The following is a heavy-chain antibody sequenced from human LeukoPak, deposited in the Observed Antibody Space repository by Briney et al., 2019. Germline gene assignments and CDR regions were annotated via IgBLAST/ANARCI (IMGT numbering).Heavy chain of an antibody. CDR3: AKSRSGYDPRTVAATPSPFDY. CDR2: ISWNSGSI. CDR1: GFTFDDYA. Sequence: GVSLRLSCAASGFTFDDYAMHWVRQAPGKGLEGVSGISWNSGSIGYADSVKGRFTISRDNAKNSLYLQMNSLRAEDTALYYCAKSRSGYDPRTVAATPSPFDYWGQGTLVTVSS. V-gene: IGHV3-9*01. J-gene: IGHJ4*02. D-gene: IGHD2-15*01.